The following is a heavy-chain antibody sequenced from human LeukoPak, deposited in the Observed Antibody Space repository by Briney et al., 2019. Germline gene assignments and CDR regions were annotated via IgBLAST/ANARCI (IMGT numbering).Heavy chain of an antibody. D-gene: IGHD3-10*01. Sequence: ASVTVSCKASGYTFTGYYMHWVRQAPGQGLEWMGWINPNSGGRNYAQKFQGRVTMTRDTSISSAYMELSRLRSDDTAVYYCARARASYGDYFDYWGQGTLVTVSA. CDR1: GYTFTGYY. CDR3: ARARASYGDYFDY. V-gene: IGHV1-2*02. J-gene: IGHJ4*02. CDR2: INPNSGGR.